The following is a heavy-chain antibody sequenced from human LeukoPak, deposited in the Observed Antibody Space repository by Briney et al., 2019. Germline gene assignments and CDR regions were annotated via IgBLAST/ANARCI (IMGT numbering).Heavy chain of an antibody. V-gene: IGHV7-4-1*02. J-gene: IGHJ4*02. CDR3: ARVPGYCSSSSCYPVY. D-gene: IGHD2-2*01. CDR2: INTNTGNS. CDR1: GYTFTSYA. Sequence: GASVKVSCKASGYTFTSYAMNWVRQAPGQGLEWMGWINTNTGNSMYAQGFTRRFVFSLDTSVSTAYLQISSLKAEDTAVYYCARVPGYCSSSSCYPVYWGQGTLVTVSS.